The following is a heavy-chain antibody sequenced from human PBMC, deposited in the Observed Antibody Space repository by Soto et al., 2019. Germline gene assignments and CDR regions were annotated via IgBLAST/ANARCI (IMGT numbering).Heavy chain of an antibody. CDR1: GGSISSSKW. V-gene: IGHV4-4*02. D-gene: IGHD3-3*02. Sequence: SETLCLTCAVSGGSISSSKWGSWVRQPPGKGLEWIGEIYHSGSTNYNPSLKSRVTISVDKSKNQFSLKLSSVTAADTAMYYCARVLGNDAFDIWGQGTMVT. J-gene: IGHJ3*02. CDR2: IYHSGST. CDR3: ARVLGNDAFDI.